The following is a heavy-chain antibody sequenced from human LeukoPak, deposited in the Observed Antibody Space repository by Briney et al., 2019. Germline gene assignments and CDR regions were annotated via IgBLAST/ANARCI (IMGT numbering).Heavy chain of an antibody. D-gene: IGHD2-15*01. J-gene: IGHJ4*02. Sequence: GGSLRLSCAASGFTVSSNYMNWVRQAPGTGLEWVSVIYSGGSTYYADSVKGRFTISRDNSKNTLYLQMNSLRAEDTAVYYCARDEYPYCSGGSCLDYWGQGTLVTVSS. CDR3: ARDEYPYCSGGSCLDY. CDR2: IYSGGST. CDR1: GFTVSSNY. V-gene: IGHV3-66*02.